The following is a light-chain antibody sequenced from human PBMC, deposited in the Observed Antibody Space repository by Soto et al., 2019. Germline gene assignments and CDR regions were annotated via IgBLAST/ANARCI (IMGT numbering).Light chain of an antibody. CDR2: GPS. CDR3: HQFGSSPQT. V-gene: IGKV3-20*01. J-gene: IGKJ1*01. CDR1: QNVNSNH. Sequence: EIVLTQSPGTLSLSPGERATLSCRASQNVNSNHIAWYQQKPGQAPRLLIYGPSSRATGIPERFSGSGSGTDFTLTISRLEPADFAVYFCHQFGSSPQTFGHGTKVEIK.